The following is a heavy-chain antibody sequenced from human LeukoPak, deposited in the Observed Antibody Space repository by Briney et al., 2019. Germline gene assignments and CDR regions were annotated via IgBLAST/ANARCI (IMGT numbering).Heavy chain of an antibody. CDR3: ARVGYDILTGTNNWFDP. CDR2: IYHSGST. CDR1: GGSMNTYY. V-gene: IGHV4-59*12. J-gene: IGHJ5*02. Sequence: PSETLSLTCTVSGGSMNTYYWSWIRQTPGKGLECIGYIYHSGSTYYNPSLKSRVTISVDRSKNQFSLKLSSVTAADTAVYYCARVGYDILTGTNNWFDPWGQGTLVTVSP. D-gene: IGHD3-9*01.